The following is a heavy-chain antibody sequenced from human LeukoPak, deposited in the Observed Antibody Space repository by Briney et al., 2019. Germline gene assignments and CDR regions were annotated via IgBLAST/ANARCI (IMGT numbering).Heavy chain of an antibody. CDR1: GYTFTGYY. Sequence: ASVKVSCKASGYTFTGYYMHWVRQAPGQGLEWMGWINPNSGGTNYAQKFQGRVTMTRDTSISTAYMELSRLRSDDTAVYYCAKGHQRTVRYFDYWGQGTLVTVSS. CDR2: INPNSGGT. J-gene: IGHJ4*02. D-gene: IGHD3-10*01. CDR3: AKGHQRTVRYFDY. V-gene: IGHV1-2*02.